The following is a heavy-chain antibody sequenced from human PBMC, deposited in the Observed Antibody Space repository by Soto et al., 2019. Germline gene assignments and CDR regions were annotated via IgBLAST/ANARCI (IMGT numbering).Heavy chain of an antibody. CDR1: GFTFSSYA. J-gene: IGHJ2*01. V-gene: IGHV3-23*01. D-gene: IGHD6-6*01. CDR2: ISGSGGST. Sequence: EVQLLESGGGLVQPGGSLRLSCAASGFTFSSYAMSWVRQAPGKGLEWVSAISGSGGSTYYADSVKGRFTISRDNSKNTLYLQLNSLRAEDTAVYYCAKPREYSSSVYLYFDLWGRGTLVTVSS. CDR3: AKPREYSSSVYLYFDL.